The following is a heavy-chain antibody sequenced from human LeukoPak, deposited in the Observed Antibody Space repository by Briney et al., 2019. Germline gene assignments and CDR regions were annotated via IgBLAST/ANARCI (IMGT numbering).Heavy chain of an antibody. Sequence: GGSLRLSCAASGFTVRSNYMSWVRQAPGKGLEWVSVIYSGGSTYYADSVKGRFTISRDNSKNTLYLQMNSLRAEDTAVYYCARDSIAAAGTFDYWGQGTLVTVSS. J-gene: IGHJ4*02. CDR3: ARDSIAAAGTFDY. CDR2: IYSGGST. D-gene: IGHD6-13*01. V-gene: IGHV3-66*01. CDR1: GFTVRSNY.